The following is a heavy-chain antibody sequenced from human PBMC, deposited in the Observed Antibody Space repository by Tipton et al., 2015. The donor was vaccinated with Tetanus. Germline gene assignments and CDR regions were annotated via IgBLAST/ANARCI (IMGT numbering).Heavy chain of an antibody. D-gene: IGHD3-16*01. Sequence: SLRLSCAASGFTLSRNSMNWVRQAPGKGLEWVSSISGSGSYISYADSVKGRFTISRDNAKNSLFLQMSSLTDEDTAVYYCARDLSYYDYIWGGDRDRYLDLWGRGTLVTVSS. J-gene: IGHJ2*01. CDR2: ISGSGSYI. CDR3: ARDLSYYDYIWGGDRDRYLDL. V-gene: IGHV3-21*01. CDR1: GFTLSRNS.